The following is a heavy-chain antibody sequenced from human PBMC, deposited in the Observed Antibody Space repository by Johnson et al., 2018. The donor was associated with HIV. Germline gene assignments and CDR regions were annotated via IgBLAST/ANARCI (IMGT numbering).Heavy chain of an antibody. CDR1: GFTFANYA. D-gene: IGHD3-22*01. J-gene: IGHJ3*01. CDR3: AIPYYYDSGAYH. CDR2: ISRYGSST. Sequence: VQLVESGGGLVQPGGSLRLSCAAAGFTFANYALHWVRQAPGKGLEYVAAISRYGSSTSYADSVKCRFTISRDDYKNTLFLEMGSLRAEDMAVYYCAIPYYYDSGAYHWGQGTMVTVSS. V-gene: IGHV3-64*07.